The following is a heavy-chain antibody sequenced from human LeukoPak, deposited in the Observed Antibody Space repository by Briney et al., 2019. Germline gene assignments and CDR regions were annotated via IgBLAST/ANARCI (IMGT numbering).Heavy chain of an antibody. V-gene: IGHV1-8*01. J-gene: IGHJ4*02. CDR1: GYTFTSYD. CDR3: ARISSRGFGY. Sequence: GASVKVSCKASGYTFTSYDINWVRQATGQGLEWMGWMNPNSGNTDYAQKFQGRVTMTRNTSISTAYMEVSSLRSEDKAVYYCARISSRGFGYWGQGTLVTVSS. CDR2: MNPNSGNT. D-gene: IGHD3-3*02.